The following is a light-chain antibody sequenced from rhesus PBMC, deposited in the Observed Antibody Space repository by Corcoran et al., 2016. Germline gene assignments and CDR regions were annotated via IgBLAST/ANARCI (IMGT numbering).Light chain of an antibody. CDR3: LQHNSYPYS. CDR2: AAS. Sequence: DIQMTQSPSSLSASVGDTVTITCRASQGISSYFNLFQHKPGKAPKLLIYAASSLESGVPSRFSGSGSGTDFTLTISSLQPEDFAVYYCLQHNSYPYSFGQGNKVEIK. J-gene: IGKJ2*01. V-gene: IGKV1-28*03. CDR1: QGISSY.